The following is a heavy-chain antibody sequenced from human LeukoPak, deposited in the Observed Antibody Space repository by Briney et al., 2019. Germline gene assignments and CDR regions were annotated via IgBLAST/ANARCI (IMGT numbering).Heavy chain of an antibody. CDR2: TSSSSSYI. CDR1: KFTFSSYS. CDR3: ARDLGSIVDY. D-gene: IGHD3-10*01. Sequence: GGSLRLSCAASKFTFSSYSMNWVRQAPGKGLEWVSSTSSSSSYIYYADSVKGRFTISRDNAKNSLYLQMNSLRAEDTAVYYCARDLGSIVDYWGQGTLVTVSS. V-gene: IGHV3-21*01. J-gene: IGHJ4*02.